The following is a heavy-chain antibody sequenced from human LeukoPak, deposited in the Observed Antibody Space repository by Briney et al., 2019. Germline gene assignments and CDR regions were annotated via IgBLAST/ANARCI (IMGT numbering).Heavy chain of an antibody. CDR3: ARGPLPPYYYYYMDV. CDR1: GFTFSSYS. V-gene: IGHV3-21*01. Sequence: GGSLRLSCAASGFTFSSYSMNWVRQAPGKGLEWVSSISSSSSYIYYADSVKGRFTISRDNAKNSLYLQMNSLRAEDTAVYYCARGPLPPYYYYYMDVWGKGTTVTVSS. J-gene: IGHJ6*03. CDR2: ISSSSSYI. D-gene: IGHD2-21*01.